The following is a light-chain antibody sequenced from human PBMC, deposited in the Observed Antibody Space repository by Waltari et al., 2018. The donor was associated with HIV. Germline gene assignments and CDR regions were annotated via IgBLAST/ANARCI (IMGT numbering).Light chain of an antibody. J-gene: IGLJ3*02. CDR1: SSNLRTNS. CDR3: AAWDDSLRGWV. Sequence: QSVLTQPPSASGTPGQWLTISCSGRSSNLRTNSVYWCQQLPGTTPHLLIYRSNQRPSGVPDRFSGSQSGTSGSLAISGLRSEDEAEYYCAAWDDSLRGWVFGGGTKLTVL. CDR2: RSN. V-gene: IGLV1-47*01.